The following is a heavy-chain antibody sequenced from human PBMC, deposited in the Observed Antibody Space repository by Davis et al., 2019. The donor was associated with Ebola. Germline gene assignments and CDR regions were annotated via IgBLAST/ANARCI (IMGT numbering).Heavy chain of an antibody. CDR3: VRDYIFAFDL. J-gene: IGHJ5*02. CDR2: ITTGSNAI. CDR1: GFTFSAFS. Sequence: PGGSLRLSCAAFGFTFSAFSMNWVRQAPGEALEWISYITTGSNAIHYADSVKGRFTVSRDNVKNSLFLQRNSLRDEDSAVYYCVRDYIFAFDLWGQRAQVTVSS. V-gene: IGHV3-48*02.